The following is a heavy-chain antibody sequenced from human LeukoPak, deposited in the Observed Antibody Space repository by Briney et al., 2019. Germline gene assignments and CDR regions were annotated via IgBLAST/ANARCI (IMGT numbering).Heavy chain of an antibody. CDR1: GGSISRYY. J-gene: IGHJ4*02. D-gene: IGHD4-17*01. CDR2: MYYSGST. Sequence: SQTLSLTCTVSGGSISRYYWSWIRQPPGKGLEWIGYMYYSGSTNYNPSLKSRVTISVDTSKNQFSMMLSSVTAADTAVYYCAGGDYRAPIDYWGQGTLVIVAS. V-gene: IGHV4-59*01. CDR3: AGGDYRAPIDY.